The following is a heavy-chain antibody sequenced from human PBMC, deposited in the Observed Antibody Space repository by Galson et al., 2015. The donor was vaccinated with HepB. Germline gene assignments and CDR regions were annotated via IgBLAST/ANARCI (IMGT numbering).Heavy chain of an antibody. D-gene: IGHD2-2*01. CDR1: GFTFRTYS. CDR2: ISSSSRYI. V-gene: IGHV3-21*01. Sequence: LRLSCAASGFTFRTYSMNWVRQAPGKGLEWVSSISSSSRYIYYADSVKGRFTISSDNAQNSLYLQMNSLRAEDTAVYYCAGGGYCDSTNCYPYAFEIWGQGTMVTVSS. CDR3: AGGGYCDSTNCYPYAFEI. J-gene: IGHJ3*02.